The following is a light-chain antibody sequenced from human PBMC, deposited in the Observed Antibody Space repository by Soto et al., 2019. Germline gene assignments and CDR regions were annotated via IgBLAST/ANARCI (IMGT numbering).Light chain of an antibody. J-gene: IGLJ1*01. CDR2: DVS. V-gene: IGLV2-14*03. CDR1: SSDVGGYNY. Sequence: QSALTQPASVSGSPGQSIAISCTGTSSDVGGYNYVSWYQQHPGKAPKLIIYDVSNRPSGVSNRLSGSKSGNTASLTISGLQAEDEADYYCSSYTSSSTLYVFGTGTKVTVL. CDR3: SSYTSSSTLYV.